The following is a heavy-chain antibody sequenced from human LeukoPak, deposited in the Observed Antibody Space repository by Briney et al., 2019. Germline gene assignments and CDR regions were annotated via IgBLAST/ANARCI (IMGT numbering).Heavy chain of an antibody. CDR1: GGSIGSGGYS. CDR3: ARAGGSDYDILTGYSSSCYFDY. D-gene: IGHD3-9*01. CDR2: IYHSGST. Sequence: SQTLSLTCAVSGGSIGSGGYSWSWIRQPPGKGLEWIGYIYHSGSTYYNPSLKSRVTISVDRSKNQFSLKLSSVTAADTAVYYCARAGGSDYDILTGYSSSCYFDYWGQGTPVTVSS. V-gene: IGHV4-30-2*01. J-gene: IGHJ4*02.